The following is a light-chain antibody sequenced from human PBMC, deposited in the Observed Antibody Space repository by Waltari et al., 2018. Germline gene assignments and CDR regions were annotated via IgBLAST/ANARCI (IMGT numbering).Light chain of an antibody. J-gene: IGLJ2*01. Sequence: SSDLTQDPSLSVALGQTVRITCQGDSLRRSYASWYPQRPGQAPNLVLYGPDNRPSGIPDRFSGSTSGNTASLTITGAQAEDEADYYCHSRETFSTRLFGGGTRLTV. CDR3: HSRETFSTRL. CDR2: GPD. CDR1: SLRRSY. V-gene: IGLV3-19*01.